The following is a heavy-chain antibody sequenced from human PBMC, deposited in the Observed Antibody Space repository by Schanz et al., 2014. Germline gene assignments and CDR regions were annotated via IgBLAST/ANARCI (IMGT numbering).Heavy chain of an antibody. CDR3: ARDEGRDGYNLAFDV. CDR2: LYIGGGST. Sequence: EVQLVESGGGLVQSGGSLRLSCAVSGFTVSTNYMSWVRQAPGKGLEWVSSLYIGGGSTRYADSVKGRFIISRDSSKNTLFLQMNSLRADDTAVYFCARDEGRDGYNLAFDVWGQGTLVTVSS. V-gene: IGHV3-53*01. CDR1: GFTVSTNY. D-gene: IGHD5-12*01. J-gene: IGHJ3*01.